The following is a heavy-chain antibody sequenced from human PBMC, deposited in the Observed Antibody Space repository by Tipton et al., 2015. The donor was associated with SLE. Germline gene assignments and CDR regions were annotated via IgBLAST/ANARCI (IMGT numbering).Heavy chain of an antibody. CDR2: IYTSGST. V-gene: IGHV4-4*07. Sequence: TLSLTCTVSGGSISSYYWSWIRQPAGKGLEWIGRIYTSGSTNYNPSLKSRVTMSVDTSKNQFSLKLSSVTAADTAVYYCARGYCSTTSCYRTPFDYWGQGTLVTVSS. CDR3: ARGYCSTTSCYRTPFDY. J-gene: IGHJ4*02. CDR1: GGSISSYY. D-gene: IGHD2-2*01.